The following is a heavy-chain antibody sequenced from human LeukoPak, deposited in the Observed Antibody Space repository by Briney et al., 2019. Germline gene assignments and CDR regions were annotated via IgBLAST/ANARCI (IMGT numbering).Heavy chain of an antibody. J-gene: IGHJ4*02. CDR3: ARDLGSYGAERYYYDSSGYYPSSSFDY. CDR2: ISVYNGNT. D-gene: IGHD3-22*01. Sequence: ASVKVSCKASGYTFTSYGISWVRQAPGQGLEWMGWISVYNGNTNYAQKLQGRVTMTTDTSTSTAYMGLRSLRSDDTAVYYCARDLGSYGAERYYYDSSGYYPSSSFDYWGQGTLVTVSS. V-gene: IGHV1-18*01. CDR1: GYTFTSYG.